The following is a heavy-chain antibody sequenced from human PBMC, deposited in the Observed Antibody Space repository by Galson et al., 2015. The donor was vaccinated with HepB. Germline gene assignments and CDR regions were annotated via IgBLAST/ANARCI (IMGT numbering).Heavy chain of an antibody. V-gene: IGHV1-18*04. CDR2: ISAYNGNT. D-gene: IGHD6-13*01. Sequence: QSGAEVKKPGASVKVSCKASGYTFTSYGISWVRQAPGQGLEWMGWISAYNGNTNYAQKLQGRVTMTTDTSTSTAYMELRSLRSDDTAVYYRATLTVGPYSSSWYDDDDAFDIWGQGTMVTVSS. J-gene: IGHJ3*02. CDR3: ATLTVGPYSSSWYDDDDAFDI. CDR1: GYTFTSYG.